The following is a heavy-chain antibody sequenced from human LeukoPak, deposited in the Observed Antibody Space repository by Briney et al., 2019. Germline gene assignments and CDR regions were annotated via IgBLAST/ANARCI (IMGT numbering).Heavy chain of an antibody. CDR2: ISSSTTST. CDR3: AKATGTTVTVSPNH. J-gene: IGHJ4*02. CDR1: GFTFSNYG. V-gene: IGHV3-23*01. Sequence: GGSLRLSCAASGFTFSNYGVNWVRQAPGKGLEWVSFISSSTTSTYYADSVKGRFTISRDNSKNTLYLQMNSLRAEDTAVYYCAKATGTTVTVSPNHWGQGTLVTVSS. D-gene: IGHD4-17*01.